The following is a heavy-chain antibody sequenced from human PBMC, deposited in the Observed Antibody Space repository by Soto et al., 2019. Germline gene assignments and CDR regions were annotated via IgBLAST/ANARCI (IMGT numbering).Heavy chain of an antibody. Sequence: AGGSLRLSCAASGFTFSSDAMHWVRQAPGRGLEWVGIISYDGSKKYYADSVEGRFTIPRDNSKNTLYLQMDSLRPEDSAVYSCAREVAAPSDYFYGLDVWGHGTTVTVSS. V-gene: IGHV3-30-3*01. J-gene: IGHJ6*02. CDR3: AREVAAPSDYFYGLDV. CDR2: ISYDGSKK. CDR1: GFTFSSDA. D-gene: IGHD2-15*01.